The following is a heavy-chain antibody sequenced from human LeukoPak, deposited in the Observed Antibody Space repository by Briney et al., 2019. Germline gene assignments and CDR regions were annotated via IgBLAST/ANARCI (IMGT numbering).Heavy chain of an antibody. CDR1: VFTFNTYS. J-gene: IGHJ6*04. CDR3: AELGITMIGGV. D-gene: IGHD3-10*02. V-gene: IGHV3-48*03. Sequence: PGGSLRLSCAASVFTFNTYSMNWIRQAPGKGLEWVSYISSSGSTIYYADSVKGRFTISRDNAKNSLYLQMNSLRAEDTAVYYCAELGITMIGGVWGKGTTVTISS. CDR2: ISSSGSTI.